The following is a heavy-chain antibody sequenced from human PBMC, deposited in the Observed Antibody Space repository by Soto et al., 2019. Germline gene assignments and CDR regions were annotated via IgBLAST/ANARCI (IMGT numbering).Heavy chain of an antibody. J-gene: IGHJ4*02. CDR3: ARRDSGGFYRFFDS. CDR2: TGSGTGPG. V-gene: IGHV1-69*06. CDR1: GGSLSTNP. D-gene: IGHD2-15*01. Sequence: ASVKVSFKASGGSLSTNPISWVRQAPGQGLEWMGGTGSGTGPGNHAQKFQGRLTVTADKSTSTVYMELTNLSSEDTAVYYCARRDSGGFYRFFDSWGQGTLVTVSS.